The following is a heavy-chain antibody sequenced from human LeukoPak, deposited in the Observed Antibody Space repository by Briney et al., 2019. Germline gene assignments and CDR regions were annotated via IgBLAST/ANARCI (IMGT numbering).Heavy chain of an antibody. CDR3: AKGGLKAKHYFDY. Sequence: PGGSLRLSCAVSGFTVSSNYMSWVRQAPGKGLQWVSVIYSGGSTYYADSVKGRFTISRDNSKNTLYLQMNSLRAEDTAIYYCAKGGLKAKHYFDYWGQGTLVTVSS. V-gene: IGHV3-53*01. CDR2: IYSGGST. CDR1: GFTVSSNY. D-gene: IGHD3-10*01. J-gene: IGHJ4*02.